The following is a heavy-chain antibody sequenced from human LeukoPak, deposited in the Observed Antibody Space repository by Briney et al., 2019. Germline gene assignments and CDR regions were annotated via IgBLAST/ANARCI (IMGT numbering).Heavy chain of an antibody. CDR3: AKDPGIAARPWVFDP. J-gene: IGHJ5*02. V-gene: IGHV3-30*02. CDR2: IRYDGSNK. D-gene: IGHD6-6*01. CDR1: GFTFSSYG. Sequence: PGGSLRLSCAASGFTFSSYGMHWVRQAPGKGLEWVAFIRYDGSNKYYADSAKGRFTISRDNSKNTLYLQMNSLRAEDTAVYYCAKDPGIAARPWVFDPWGQGTLVTVSS.